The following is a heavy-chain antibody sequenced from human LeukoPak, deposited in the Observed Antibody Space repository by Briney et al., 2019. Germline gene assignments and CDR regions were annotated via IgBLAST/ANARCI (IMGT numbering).Heavy chain of an antibody. D-gene: IGHD2-15*01. Sequence: SETLSLTCTVSGGSISSGDYYWSWIRRPPGKGLEWIGYIYYSGSTYYNPSLKSRVTISVDTSKNQFSLKLSSVTAADTAVYYCARGRYCSGGSCYWFDPWGQGTLVTVSS. J-gene: IGHJ5*02. CDR1: GGSISSGDYY. CDR3: ARGRYCSGGSCYWFDP. CDR2: IYYSGST. V-gene: IGHV4-30-4*08.